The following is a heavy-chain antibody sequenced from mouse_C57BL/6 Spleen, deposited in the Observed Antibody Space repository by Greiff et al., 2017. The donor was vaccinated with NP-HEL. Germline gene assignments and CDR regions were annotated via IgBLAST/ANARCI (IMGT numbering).Heavy chain of an antibody. CDR3: AKNRDYYGSTIFYYAMDY. Sequence: QVQLQQSGPGLVQPSQSLSITCTVSGFSLTSYGVHWVRQSPGKGLEWLGVIWSGGSTDYNAAFMSRLSITKDNSKSQVFFKMNSLQADDTAIYYCAKNRDYYGSTIFYYAMDYWGQGTSVTVSS. V-gene: IGHV2-5*01. CDR2: IWSGGST. D-gene: IGHD1-1*01. J-gene: IGHJ4*01. CDR1: GFSLTSYG.